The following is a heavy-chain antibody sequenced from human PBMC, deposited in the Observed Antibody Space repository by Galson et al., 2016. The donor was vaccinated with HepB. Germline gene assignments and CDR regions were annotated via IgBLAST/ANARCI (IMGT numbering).Heavy chain of an antibody. CDR1: GYTFTTYN. J-gene: IGHJ4*02. CDR2: INPSGGSP. D-gene: IGHD3/OR15-3a*01. Sequence: SVKVSCKASGYTFTTYNIHWVRLAPGQGLEWMGIINPSGGSPNYAQKFKGRVTLTSDTSTSTVYMQLGSLRSDDTAVYYCTRRVGFWAGWTYWGQGTLVNVSS. CDR3: TRRVGFWAGWTY. V-gene: IGHV1-46*03.